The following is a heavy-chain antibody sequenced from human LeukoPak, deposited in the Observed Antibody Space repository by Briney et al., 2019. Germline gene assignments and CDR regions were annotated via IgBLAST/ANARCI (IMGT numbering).Heavy chain of an antibody. V-gene: IGHV1-69*01. CDR3: ARLYYDFWSGYYSYYFDY. CDR1: GGTFSSYA. CDR2: IIPIFGTA. Sequence: ASVTVSCTASGGTFSSYAISWVRQAPGQGLEWMGGIIPIFGTANYAQKFQGRVTITADESTSTAYMELSSLRSEDTAVYYCARLYYDFWSGYYSYYFDYWGQGTLVTVSS. D-gene: IGHD3-3*01. J-gene: IGHJ4*02.